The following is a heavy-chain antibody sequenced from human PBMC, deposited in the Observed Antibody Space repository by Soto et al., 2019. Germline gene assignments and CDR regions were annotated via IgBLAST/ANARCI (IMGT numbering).Heavy chain of an antibody. CDR2: IYYSGST. Sequence: QVQLQESGPGLVKPSQTLSLTCTVSGGSISSGGDYWSWIRQHPGKGLEWIGYIYYSGSTYYNPSLKSRVTLSVDTSKNHFSLKLCSVTAADTAVYYCARATPYYYYGMDVWGQGTTVTVSS. J-gene: IGHJ6*02. CDR1: GGSISSGGDY. D-gene: IGHD2-15*01. CDR3: ARATPYYYYGMDV. V-gene: IGHV4-31*03.